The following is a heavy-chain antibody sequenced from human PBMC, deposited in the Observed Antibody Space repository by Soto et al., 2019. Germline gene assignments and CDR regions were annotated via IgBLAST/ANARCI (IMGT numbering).Heavy chain of an antibody. CDR2: IYYSGST. V-gene: IGHV4-59*08. D-gene: IGHD3-16*01. J-gene: IGHJ3*02. CDR1: GGSISSYY. Sequence: QVQLQESGPGLVKPSETLSLTCTVSGGSISSYYWSWFRQPPGKGLEWIGYIYYSGSTNYNPSLKSRVTISVDTSKNQFSLKLSSVTAADTAVYYCARRWGVPWAFDIWGQGTMVTVSS. CDR3: ARRWGVPWAFDI.